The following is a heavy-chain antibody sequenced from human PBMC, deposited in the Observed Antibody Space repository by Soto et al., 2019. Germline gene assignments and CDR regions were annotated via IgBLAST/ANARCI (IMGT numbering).Heavy chain of an antibody. Sequence: ASVKVSCKASGYTFTVYYMHWVLQSAVQWLEGMGCINPNSGGTNYAQKFQGWVTMTRDTSISTAYMELSRLRSDDTAVYYCASSRITIFGVVAFGMDVWGQGTTVTVSS. CDR1: GYTFTVYY. CDR2: INPNSGGT. J-gene: IGHJ6*02. V-gene: IGHV1-2*04. CDR3: ASSRITIFGVVAFGMDV. D-gene: IGHD3-3*01.